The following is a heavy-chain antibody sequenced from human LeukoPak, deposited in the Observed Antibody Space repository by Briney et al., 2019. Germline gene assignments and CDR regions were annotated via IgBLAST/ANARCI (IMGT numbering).Heavy chain of an antibody. Sequence: PGGSLRLSCAASGFTFNNYAMGWVRQAPGKGLQWVSCICGSGCGGTTYYADSVKGRFTISRDNSENTLYLQMNRLRAEDTAVYYCARDIVLGGYIYGSLDSWGQGTLVSVSS. V-gene: IGHV3-23*01. D-gene: IGHD5-18*01. CDR2: ICGSGCGGTT. J-gene: IGHJ4*02. CDR1: GFTFNNYA. CDR3: ARDIVLGGYIYGSLDS.